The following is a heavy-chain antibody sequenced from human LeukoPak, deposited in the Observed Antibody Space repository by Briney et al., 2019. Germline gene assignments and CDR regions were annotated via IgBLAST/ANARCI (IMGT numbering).Heavy chain of an antibody. CDR3: ASIGDQQAFDP. V-gene: IGHV3-74*01. D-gene: IGHD3-10*01. CDR1: GFTFSSYW. Sequence: GGSLRLSCAASGFTFSSYWMHWVRQAPGKGLVWVSRINSDGSSTSYADSVKGRFTISRDNAKNTLYLQMNSLRAEDTAVYYCASIGDQQAFDPWGQGTLVTVSS. CDR2: INSDGSST. J-gene: IGHJ5*02.